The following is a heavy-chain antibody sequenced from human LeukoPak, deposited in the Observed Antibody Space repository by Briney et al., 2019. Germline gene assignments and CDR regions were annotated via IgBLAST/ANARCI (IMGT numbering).Heavy chain of an antibody. D-gene: IGHD3-10*01. V-gene: IGHV4-39*01. J-gene: IGHJ4*02. CDR2: IYYSGST. Sequence: SETLSLTCTVSGSSISSYYWSWIRQPPGKGLEWIGSIYYSGSTYYNPSLKSRVTISVDTSKNQFSLKLSSVTAADTAVYYCASPKPDYYGSGSYYSPFDYWGQGTLVTVSS. CDR1: GSSISSYY. CDR3: ASPKPDYYGSGSYYSPFDY.